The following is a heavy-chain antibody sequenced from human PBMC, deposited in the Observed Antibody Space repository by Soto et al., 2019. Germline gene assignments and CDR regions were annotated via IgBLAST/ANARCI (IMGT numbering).Heavy chain of an antibody. J-gene: IGHJ4*02. Sequence: GGSLRLSCAASGFTFSSYAMSWVRQAPGKGLEWVSAIDGGGGSTFYADSVKGRFTISRDNSKNTLYLQMNSLRADDTAVYYCAKYYYDTSTSSLDSWGQGTLVTVSS. CDR3: AKYYYDTSTSSLDS. V-gene: IGHV3-23*01. CDR2: IDGGGGST. CDR1: GFTFSSYA. D-gene: IGHD3-22*01.